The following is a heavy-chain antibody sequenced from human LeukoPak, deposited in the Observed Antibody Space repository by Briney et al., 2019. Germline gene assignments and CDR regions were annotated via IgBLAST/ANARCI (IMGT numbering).Heavy chain of an antibody. D-gene: IGHD2-15*01. V-gene: IGHV3-21*01. CDR3: ARYCSGGSCYYYYGMDV. J-gene: IGHJ6*02. Sequence: GGSLRLSCAASGFTFSSYSMNWVRQAPGKGLKWVSSISSSSSYIYYADSVKGRFTNSRDNAKNSLYLQMNSLRAEDTAVYYCARYCSGGSCYYYYGMDVWGQGTTVTVSS. CDR2: ISSSSSYI. CDR1: GFTFSSYS.